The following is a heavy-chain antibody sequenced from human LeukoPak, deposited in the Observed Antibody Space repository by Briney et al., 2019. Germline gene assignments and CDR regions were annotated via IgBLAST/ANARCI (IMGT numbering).Heavy chain of an antibody. J-gene: IGHJ3*02. V-gene: IGHV3-21*01. D-gene: IGHD3-22*01. CDR1: GFTFSSYS. Sequence: GGSLRLSCAASGFTFSSYSMAWVRQAPGRGLEWVSSISSSSSYIYYADSVKGRFTISRDNAKNSLYLQMNSLRAEDTAVYYCARLYYDSSGYYYGAFDIWGQGTMVTVSS. CDR2: ISSSSSYI. CDR3: ARLYYDSSGYYYGAFDI.